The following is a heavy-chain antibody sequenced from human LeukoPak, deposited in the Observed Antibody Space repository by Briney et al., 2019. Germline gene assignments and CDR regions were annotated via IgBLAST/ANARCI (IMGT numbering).Heavy chain of an antibody. J-gene: IGHJ4*02. V-gene: IGHV3-66*04. Sequence: GGSLGLSCAASGFTVSSTSIIWVRQAPGKGLECVSYIRGDRSTEYAEYVKGRFTISRDDSKNTVYLQMNSLRVEDTSVYYCARRRGGYGDGDFDYWGQGTLVTV. CDR2: IRGDRST. CDR3: ARRRGGYGDGDFDY. CDR1: GFTVSSTS. D-gene: IGHD4-17*01.